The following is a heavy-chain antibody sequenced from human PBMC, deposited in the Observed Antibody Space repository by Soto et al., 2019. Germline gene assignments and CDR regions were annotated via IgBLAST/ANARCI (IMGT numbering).Heavy chain of an antibody. CDR1: GGTFSNYA. CDR2: IIPIFNTA. J-gene: IGHJ6*02. D-gene: IGHD2-2*01. Sequence: ASVKVSCKASGGTFSNYAISWVRQAPGQGLEWMGGIIPIFNTANYAQKFQGRVTITADKSTSTAYMELSSLRSEDTAVYYCAXGLVVPAGIRYYYYGMDVWGQGTTVTVSS. CDR3: AXGLVVPAGIRYYYYGMDV. V-gene: IGHV1-69*06.